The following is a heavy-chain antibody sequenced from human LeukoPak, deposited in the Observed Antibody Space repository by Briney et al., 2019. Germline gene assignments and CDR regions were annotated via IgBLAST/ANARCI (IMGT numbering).Heavy chain of an antibody. CDR3: ASSGSYRFDY. J-gene: IGHJ4*02. Sequence: GGSLRLSCAASGFTFSSYSMNWVRQAPGKGLEWVSHITASGTAMFYADSVKGRFTISRDNARNSLYLQKNSLRDEDTAVYYCASSGSYRFDYWGQGTLVTVSS. D-gene: IGHD1-26*01. CDR2: ITASGTAM. V-gene: IGHV3-48*02. CDR1: GFTFSSYS.